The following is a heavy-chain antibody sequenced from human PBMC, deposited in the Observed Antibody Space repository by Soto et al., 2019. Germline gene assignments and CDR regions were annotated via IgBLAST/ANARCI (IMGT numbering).Heavy chain of an antibody. CDR1: GYTLTSYA. D-gene: IGHD2-2*01. CDR2: INGANGNT. CDR3: ARADCSSNTCYFYYGMDV. V-gene: IGHV1-3*01. J-gene: IGHJ6*02. Sequence: ASVKVSCKASGYTLTSYAMHWVLQAPGQRLEWMGWINGANGNTKFSQRFQGRVTITRDTSASTDYMELSSLTSEDTAVYYCARADCSSNTCYFYYGMDVWGQGTTVTVSS.